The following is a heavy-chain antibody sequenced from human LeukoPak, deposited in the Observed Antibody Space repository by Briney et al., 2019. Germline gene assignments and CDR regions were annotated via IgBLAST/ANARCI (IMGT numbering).Heavy chain of an antibody. D-gene: IGHD2-15*01. CDR1: GYSFTSYW. CDR2: IYPGDSDT. Sequence: GESLKISCKGSGYSFTSYWIGWVRQMPGKGLEWMGIIYPGDSDTRYSPSFQGQVTISADKSISTAYLQWSSLKASDTAMYYCARRGYCSGGSCCKGYYFDYWGQGTLVTVSS. V-gene: IGHV5-51*01. J-gene: IGHJ4*02. CDR3: ARRGYCSGGSCCKGYYFDY.